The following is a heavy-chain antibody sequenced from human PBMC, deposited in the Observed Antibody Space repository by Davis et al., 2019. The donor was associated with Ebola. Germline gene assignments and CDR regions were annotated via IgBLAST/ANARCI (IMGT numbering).Heavy chain of an antibody. D-gene: IGHD2-15*01. V-gene: IGHV3-23*01. Sequence: GESLKISCAASGFTFSSYAMSWVRQAPGKGLEWVSAISGSGGSTYYADSVKGRFTISRDNSKNTLYLQMNSLRAEDTAVYYCAKSPASLFSWGAFDIWGQGTMVTVSS. CDR3: AKSPASLFSWGAFDI. CDR1: GFTFSSYA. J-gene: IGHJ3*02. CDR2: ISGSGGST.